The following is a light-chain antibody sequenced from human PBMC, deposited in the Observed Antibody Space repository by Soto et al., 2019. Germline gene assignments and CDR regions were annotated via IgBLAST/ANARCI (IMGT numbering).Light chain of an antibody. V-gene: IGKV3-11*01. CDR3: QQRSSWPPT. J-gene: IGKJ3*01. CDR1: QSVSSY. Sequence: EIVLTQSPATLSLSPGERATLSCRASQSVSSYLAWYQQKPGQAPRLLIYDASNRATGIPARFSGRGSGTDFTLTISSLEPEDFAVYYCQQRSSWPPTFGPGTKVDIK. CDR2: DAS.